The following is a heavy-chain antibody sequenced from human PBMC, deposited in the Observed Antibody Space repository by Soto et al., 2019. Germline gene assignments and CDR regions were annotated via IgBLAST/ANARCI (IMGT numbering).Heavy chain of an antibody. CDR3: ARAKTEIFGVVQSFFDY. CDR1: GFTFSSYA. Sequence: QVQLVESGGGVVQPGRSLRLSCAASGFTFSSYAMHWVRQAPGKGLEWVAVISYDGSNKYDADSVKGRFTISRDNSKNTLYLQMTSLRAEDTAVYYCARAKTEIFGVVQSFFDYWGQGTLFTVSS. V-gene: IGHV3-30-3*01. D-gene: IGHD3-3*01. J-gene: IGHJ4*02. CDR2: ISYDGSNK.